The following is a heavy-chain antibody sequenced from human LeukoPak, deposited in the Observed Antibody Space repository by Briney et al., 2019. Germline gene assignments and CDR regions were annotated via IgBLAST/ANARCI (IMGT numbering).Heavy chain of an antibody. D-gene: IGHD6-13*01. CDR2: IHYDGSNN. Sequence: GSLRLSCAASGFTFSSYAMHWVRQAPGKGLEWVAFIHYDGSNNYYADSVKGRFTISRDNSKNTLYLQMNTLRADDTAVYYCAKDHGSSDWYYFDYWGQGTLVTVSS. V-gene: IGHV3-30*02. CDR3: AKDHGSSDWYYFDY. J-gene: IGHJ4*02. CDR1: GFTFSSYA.